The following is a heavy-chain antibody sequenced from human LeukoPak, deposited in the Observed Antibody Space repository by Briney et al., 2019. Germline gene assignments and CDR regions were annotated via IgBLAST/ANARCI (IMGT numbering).Heavy chain of an antibody. CDR1: GYTFTGYY. D-gene: IGHD6-19*01. J-gene: IGHJ6*02. V-gene: IGHV1-2*02. CDR3: ARDNEQWLVPYYYYGMDV. CDR2: INPNSGGT. Sequence: ASVKVSSKASGYTFTGYYMHGVRQAPGQGLEWMGWINPNSGGTNYAQKFQGRVTMTRDTSISTAYMELSRLRSDDTAVYYCARDNEQWLVPYYYYGMDVWGQGTTVTVSS.